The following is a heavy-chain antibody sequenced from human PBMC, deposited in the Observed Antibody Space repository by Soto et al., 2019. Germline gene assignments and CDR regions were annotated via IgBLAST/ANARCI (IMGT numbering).Heavy chain of an antibody. Sequence: SETLSLTCTVSGGSISSYYWSWIRQPPGKGLEWIGYIYYSGSTNYNPPLKSRVTISVDTSKNQFSLKLSSATAADTAVYYCARVWPERLNPYYYYYMDVWGKGTTVTVSS. V-gene: IGHV4-59*01. CDR2: IYYSGST. D-gene: IGHD1-1*01. J-gene: IGHJ6*03. CDR1: GGSISSYY. CDR3: ARVWPERLNPYYYYYMDV.